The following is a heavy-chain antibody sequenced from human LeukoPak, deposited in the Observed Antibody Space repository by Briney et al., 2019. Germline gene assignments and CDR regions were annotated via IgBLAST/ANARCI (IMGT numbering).Heavy chain of an antibody. V-gene: IGHV4-39*01. Sequence: SETLSLTCTVSGGSISSSSYYWGWIRQPPGKGLEWIGNIYYSGTSYYNPSLKSRVTISVDTSKNQFSLKLSSVTAADTAVYYCARLTGYSTTLANFDLWGRGTLVTVSS. CDR3: ARLTGYSTTLANFDL. CDR1: GGSISSSSYY. D-gene: IGHD6-13*01. J-gene: IGHJ2*01. CDR2: IYYSGTS.